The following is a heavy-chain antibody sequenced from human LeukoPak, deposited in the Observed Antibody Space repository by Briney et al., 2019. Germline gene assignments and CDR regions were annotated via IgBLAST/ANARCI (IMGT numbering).Heavy chain of an antibody. V-gene: IGHV3-23*01. CDR1: GFTFSSYA. Sequence: GGSLRLYCAASGFTFSSYAMSWGRQAPGKGLEWVSAISGSGGSTYYADSVKGRFTISRDNSKNTLYLQMNSLRAEDTAVYYCAREQVVPAARPPYYYYYGMDVWGKGTTVTVSS. CDR3: AREQVVPAARPPYYYYYGMDV. D-gene: IGHD2-2*01. J-gene: IGHJ6*04. CDR2: ISGSGGST.